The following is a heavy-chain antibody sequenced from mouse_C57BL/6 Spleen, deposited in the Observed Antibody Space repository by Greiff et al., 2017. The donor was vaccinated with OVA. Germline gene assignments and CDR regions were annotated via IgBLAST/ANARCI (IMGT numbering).Heavy chain of an antibody. CDR3: ARFTRGDAMDY. J-gene: IGHJ4*01. CDR1: GYAFSSYW. V-gene: IGHV1-80*01. Sequence: VMLVESGAELVKPGASVKISCKASGYAFSSYWMNWVKQRPGKGLEWIGQIYPGDGDTNYNGKFKGKATLTADKSSSTAYMQLSSLTSEDSAVYFCARFTRGDAMDYWGQGTSVTVSS. CDR2: IYPGDGDT.